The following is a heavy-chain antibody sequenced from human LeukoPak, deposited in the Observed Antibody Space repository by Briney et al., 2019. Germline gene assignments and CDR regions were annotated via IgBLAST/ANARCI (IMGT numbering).Heavy chain of an antibody. V-gene: IGHV1-18*01. D-gene: IGHD3-9*01. J-gene: IGHJ6*02. Sequence: ASVKVSCKASGYTFTSYCISWVRQAPGQGLEGMGWIIAYNGNTNYAQKLQERGTITTDTYTSTSYMQLRSLMSDDTAVYYCASDYPPDLVLGNFDWQRRCLDVWGQGTTVTVSS. CDR2: IIAYNGNT. CDR3: ASDYPPDLVLGNFDWQRRCLDV. CDR1: GYTFTSYC.